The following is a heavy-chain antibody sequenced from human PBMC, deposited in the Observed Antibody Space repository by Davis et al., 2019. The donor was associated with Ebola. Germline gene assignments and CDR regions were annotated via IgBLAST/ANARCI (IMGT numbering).Heavy chain of an antibody. CDR1: GFTFTSYA. Sequence: AASVKVSCKASGFTFTSYAMHWVRQAPGQRLEWMGWINAGNGNTKYSQKFQGRVTITRDTSASTAYMELSSLRSEDTAVYYCAIYSYDSSFLVAFDIWGQGTMVTVSS. CDR3: AIYSYDSSFLVAFDI. D-gene: IGHD3-22*01. V-gene: IGHV1-3*01. CDR2: INAGNGNT. J-gene: IGHJ3*02.